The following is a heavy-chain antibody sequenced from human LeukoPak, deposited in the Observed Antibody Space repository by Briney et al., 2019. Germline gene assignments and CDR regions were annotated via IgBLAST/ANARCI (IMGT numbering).Heavy chain of an antibody. CDR3: AKDSRYFDWNDAFDI. V-gene: IGHV3-30*02. CDR1: GFTFSSYG. CDR2: IRYDGSNK. D-gene: IGHD3-9*01. J-gene: IGHJ3*02. Sequence: GGSLRLSCAASGFTFSSYGMRWVRQAPGKGLEWVAFIRYDGSNKYYADSVKGRFTISRDNSKNTLYLQMNSLRAEDTAVYYCAKDSRYFDWNDAFDIWGQGTMVTVSS.